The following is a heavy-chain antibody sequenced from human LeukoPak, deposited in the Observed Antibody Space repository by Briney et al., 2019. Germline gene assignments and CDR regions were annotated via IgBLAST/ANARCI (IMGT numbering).Heavy chain of an antibody. J-gene: IGHJ4*02. CDR3: AREVTTCDY. Sequence: QSGGSLRLSCAASGFTFSTYWMHWVRQAPGKGLVWVSRINTDGRTSAYADSVKGRFTISRDNAKNTLYLQMNSLRAEDTAVYYCAREVTTCDYWGQGTLVTVSS. CDR1: GFTFSTYW. D-gene: IGHD4-17*01. CDR2: INTDGRTS. V-gene: IGHV3-74*01.